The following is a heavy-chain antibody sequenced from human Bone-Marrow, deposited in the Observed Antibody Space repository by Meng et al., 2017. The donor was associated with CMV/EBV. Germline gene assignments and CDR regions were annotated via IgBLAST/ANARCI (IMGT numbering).Heavy chain of an antibody. J-gene: IGHJ6*02. CDR2: ISSSSSYI. Sequence: GGPLRLSCAASGFTFSSYSMNWVRQAPGKGLEWVSSISSSSSYIYYADSVKGRFTISRDNAKNSLYLQMNSLRAEDTAVYYCAREGGSYYGRYGMDVWGQGTTVTVSS. CDR1: GFTFSSYS. CDR3: AREGGSYYGRYGMDV. D-gene: IGHD1-26*01. V-gene: IGHV3-21*01.